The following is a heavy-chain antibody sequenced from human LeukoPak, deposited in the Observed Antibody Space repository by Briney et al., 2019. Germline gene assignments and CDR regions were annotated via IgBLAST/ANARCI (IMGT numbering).Heavy chain of an antibody. J-gene: IGHJ6*02. CDR3: ARVGDSSGYYGYYYYYYGMDV. Sequence: GGSMRLSCAASGFTFSSYWMHWVRQAPGKGLVWVSRINSDGSSTNYADSVKGRFTISRDNAKNTLYLQMNSLRAEDAAVYYCARVGDSSGYYGYYYYYYGMDVWGQGTTVTVSS. CDR1: GFTFSSYW. V-gene: IGHV3-74*01. D-gene: IGHD3-22*01. CDR2: INSDGSST.